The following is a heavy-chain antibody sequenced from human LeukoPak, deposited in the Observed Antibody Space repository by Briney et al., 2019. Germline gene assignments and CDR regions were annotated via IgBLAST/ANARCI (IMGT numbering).Heavy chain of an antibody. CDR1: GFTFSSYW. CDR3: VRDSPGYGAYDFD. CDR2: IKEDGSAK. Sequence: GASLRLSCAASGFTFSSYWMSWVRQAPGKGLEWVANIKEDGSAKYYVDSVKGRFTISRDNAKNSLYLQMNNLSAEDTAVYYCVRDSPGYGAYDFDWGQGTLVTVSS. D-gene: IGHD5-12*01. V-gene: IGHV3-7*01. J-gene: IGHJ4*02.